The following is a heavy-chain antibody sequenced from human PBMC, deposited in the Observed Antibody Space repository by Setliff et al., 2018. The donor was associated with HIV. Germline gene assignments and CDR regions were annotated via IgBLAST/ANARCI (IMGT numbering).Heavy chain of an antibody. CDR1: GYSISSDYY. V-gene: IGHV4-38-2*02. D-gene: IGHD4-17*01. CDR3: ARHPTYGDYVRFDY. CDR2: IYHTGST. Sequence: PSETLSLTCTVSGYSISSDYYWGWIRQPPGKGLEWIGSIYHTGSTYYNPSLKSRVTISVDTSKNQFSLKLTSVTAADTAVYYCARHPTYGDYVRFDYWGQGTLVTVSS. J-gene: IGHJ4*02.